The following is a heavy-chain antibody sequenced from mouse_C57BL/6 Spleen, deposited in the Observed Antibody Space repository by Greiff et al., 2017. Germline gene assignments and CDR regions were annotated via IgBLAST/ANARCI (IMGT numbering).Heavy chain of an antibody. Sequence: VQLQQSGAELVRPGSSVKMSCKTSGYTFTSYGINWVKQRPGQGLEWIGYIYIGNGYTEYNEKFKGKATLTSDTSSSTAYMQLSSLTSEDSAIYFCARDYYGSSYGAGWFAYWGQGTLVTVSA. CDR3: ARDYYGSSYGAGWFAY. V-gene: IGHV1-58*01. CDR1: GYTFTSYG. J-gene: IGHJ3*01. CDR2: IYIGNGYT. D-gene: IGHD1-1*01.